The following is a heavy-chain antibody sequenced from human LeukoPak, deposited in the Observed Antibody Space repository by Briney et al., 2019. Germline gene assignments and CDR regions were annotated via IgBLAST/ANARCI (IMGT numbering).Heavy chain of an antibody. J-gene: IGHJ6*03. D-gene: IGHD1-26*01. CDR2: IYSGGST. CDR3: ARLVGAMSKYYYYYYMDV. Sequence: GGSLRLSCAASGFTVSSNYMSWVRQAPGKGLEWVSVIYSGGSTYYADSVKGRFTISRDNSKNTLYLQMNSLRAEDTAVYYCARLVGAMSKYYYYYYMDVWGKGTTVTVSS. V-gene: IGHV3-66*02. CDR1: GFTVSSNY.